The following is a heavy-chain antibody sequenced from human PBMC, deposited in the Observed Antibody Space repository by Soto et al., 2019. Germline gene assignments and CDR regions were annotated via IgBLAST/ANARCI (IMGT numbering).Heavy chain of an antibody. V-gene: IGHV4-30-4*01. Sequence: QVQLQESGPGLVKPSQTLSLTCTVSGGSISSGDYYWSWIRQPPGKGLEWIGYIYYSGSTYYNPSLNSRVTISVDTSKNQFSLKLSSVTAADTAVYYCARDSRGVYSGYDLAFDIWGQGTMVTVSS. CDR1: GGSISSGDYY. CDR3: ARDSRGVYSGYDLAFDI. D-gene: IGHD5-12*01. CDR2: IYYSGST. J-gene: IGHJ3*02.